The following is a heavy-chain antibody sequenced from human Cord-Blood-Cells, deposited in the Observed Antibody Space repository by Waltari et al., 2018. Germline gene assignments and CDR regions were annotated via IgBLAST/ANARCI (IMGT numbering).Heavy chain of an antibody. V-gene: IGHV1-3*01. Sequence: QVQLVQSGAEVKKPGASVKVSCKASGYTFTSYAMHWVRQAPGQRLEWMGWINAGKGNTKYSQKFQGRVTITRDTSASTAYMELSSLRSEDTAVYYCASILAYCGGDCYSAFDIWGQGTMVTVSS. CDR1: GYTFTSYA. J-gene: IGHJ3*02. CDR3: ASILAYCGGDCYSAFDI. CDR2: INAGKGNT. D-gene: IGHD2-21*01.